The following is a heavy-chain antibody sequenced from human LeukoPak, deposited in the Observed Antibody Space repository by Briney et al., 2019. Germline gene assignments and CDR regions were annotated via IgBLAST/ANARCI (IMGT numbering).Heavy chain of an antibody. D-gene: IGHD2-2*01. CDR1: GGSISTYS. J-gene: IGHJ4*02. Sequence: SETLSLTCTISGGSISTYSWSWIRQPPGKGLEWIGYVHSSGSTYYNQSLKSRVTISIDTSKNQFSLKLTSVTAADTAMYYCARMKGVVVIPTARPTFYFDYWGQGILVTVSS. V-gene: IGHV4-4*08. CDR3: ARMKGVVVIPTARPTFYFDY. CDR2: VHSSGST.